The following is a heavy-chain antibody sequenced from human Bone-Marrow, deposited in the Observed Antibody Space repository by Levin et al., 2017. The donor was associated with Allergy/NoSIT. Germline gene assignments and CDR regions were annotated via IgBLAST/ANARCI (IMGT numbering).Heavy chain of an antibody. Sequence: SVKVSCKASGGTFSSYAISWVRQAPGQGLEWMGGIIPIFGTANYAQKFQGRVTITADKSTSTAYMELSSLRSEDTAVYYCAMTPHDFWSGYHRDGMDGWGQGTTVTVSS. D-gene: IGHD3-3*01. CDR3: AMTPHDFWSGYHRDGMDG. CDR1: GGTFSSYA. V-gene: IGHV1-69*06. J-gene: IGHJ6*02. CDR2: IIPIFGTA.